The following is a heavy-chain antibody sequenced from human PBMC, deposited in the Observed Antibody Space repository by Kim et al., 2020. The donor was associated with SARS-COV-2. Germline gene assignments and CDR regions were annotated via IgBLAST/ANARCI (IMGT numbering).Heavy chain of an antibody. CDR1: GYSFTSYW. J-gene: IGHJ5*02. Sequence: GESLKISCKGSGYSFTSYWIGWVRQMPGKGLEWMGIIYPGDSDTRYSPSFQGQVTISADKSISTAYLQWSSLKASDTAMYYCARLWEERDIVVVPAAYNWFDPWGQGTLVTVSS. CDR3: ARLWEERDIVVVPAAYNWFDP. V-gene: IGHV5-51*01. D-gene: IGHD2-2*01. CDR2: IYPGDSDT.